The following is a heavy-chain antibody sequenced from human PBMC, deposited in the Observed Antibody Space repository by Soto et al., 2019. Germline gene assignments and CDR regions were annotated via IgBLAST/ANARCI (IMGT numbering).Heavy chain of an antibody. V-gene: IGHV4-4*07. CDR1: GGSISSYY. J-gene: IGHJ6*02. Sequence: SETLSLTCTVSGGSISSYYWSWIRQPAGKGLEWIGRSYTSGSTNYNPSLKSRVTMSVDTSKNQFSLKLSSVTAADTAVYYCARDPDRSPDYYYGMDVWGQGTTVTVSS. CDR2: SYTSGST. CDR3: ARDPDRSPDYYYGMDV. D-gene: IGHD3-22*01.